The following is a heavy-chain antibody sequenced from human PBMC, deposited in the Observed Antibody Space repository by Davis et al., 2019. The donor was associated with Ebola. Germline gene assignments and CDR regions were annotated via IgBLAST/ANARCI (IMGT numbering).Heavy chain of an antibody. Sequence: MPGGSLRLSCTVSGGSVSSGSYYWSWIRQPPEKGLEWVGYIYYSGSTNCNPSLKSRVTISVDTSKNQFSLKLSSVTAADTAVYYCARSPYSSGWYRHDYWGQGTLVTVSS. D-gene: IGHD6-19*01. CDR2: IYYSGST. CDR3: ARSPYSSGWYRHDY. J-gene: IGHJ4*02. CDR1: GGSVSSGSYY. V-gene: IGHV4-61*01.